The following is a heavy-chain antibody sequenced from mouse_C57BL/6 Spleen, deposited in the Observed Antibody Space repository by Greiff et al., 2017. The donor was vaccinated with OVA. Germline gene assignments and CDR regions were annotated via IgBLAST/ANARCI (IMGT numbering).Heavy chain of an antibody. CDR2: IDPNSGGT. CDR1: GYTFTSYW. V-gene: IGHV1-72*01. Sequence: QVQLKQSGAELVKPGASVTLSCKASGYTFTSYWMHWVKQRPGRGLEWIGMIDPNSGGTKYNEKFKSKATMTVDKPSSTAYMQLSSLTSEDSAVYYCARESYYDYDEVDDWGQGTPLTVSS. D-gene: IGHD2-4*01. CDR3: ARESYYDYDEVDD. J-gene: IGHJ2*01.